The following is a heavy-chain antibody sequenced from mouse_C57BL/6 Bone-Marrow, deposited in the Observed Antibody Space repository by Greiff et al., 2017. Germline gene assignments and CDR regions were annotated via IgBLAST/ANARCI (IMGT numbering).Heavy chain of an antibody. CDR1: GYTFTGYW. V-gene: IGHV1-9*01. D-gene: IGHD1-1*01. J-gene: IGHJ2*01. Sequence: VQLQQSGAELMKPGASVKLSCKATGYTFTGYWIEWVKQRPGHGLEWIGGIFPGSGSNKYNEKFKGKATFTADTSSNTPYLHLSSMTTEDSAIYVCARRGDSSFFDYWGRGTTLTVSS. CDR2: IFPGSGSN. CDR3: ARRGDSSFFDY.